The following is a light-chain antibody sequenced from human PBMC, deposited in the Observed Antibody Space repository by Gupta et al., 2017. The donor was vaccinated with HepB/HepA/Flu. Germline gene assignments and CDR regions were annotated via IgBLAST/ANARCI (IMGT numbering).Light chain of an antibody. V-gene: IGKV3-20*01. J-gene: IGKJ1*01. Sequence: DIVLTQSPGTLSSSPGETATLSCRTSQNFSDSQLAWYQQKPGQAPRLLIYAVSIRATGVPDRVSGSGSGTEFTLTISRREPEDFAVYYCQQHYSSTWTFGPGTKVEIK. CDR2: AVS. CDR3: QQHYSSTWT. CDR1: QNFSDSQ.